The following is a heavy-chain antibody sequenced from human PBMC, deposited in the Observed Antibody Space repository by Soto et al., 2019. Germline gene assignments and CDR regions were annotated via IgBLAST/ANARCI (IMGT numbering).Heavy chain of an antibody. V-gene: IGHV1-2*04. J-gene: IGHJ6*02. CDR1: GYTFTGYY. CDR2: INPNSGGT. Sequence: ASVKVSCKASGYTFTGYYMHWVRQAPGQGLEWMGWINPNSGGTNYAQKFQGWVTMTRDTSISTAYMELSRLRSDDTAVYYCARGQQLARYYYYGMDVWGQGTTVTV. D-gene: IGHD6-13*01. CDR3: ARGQQLARYYYYGMDV.